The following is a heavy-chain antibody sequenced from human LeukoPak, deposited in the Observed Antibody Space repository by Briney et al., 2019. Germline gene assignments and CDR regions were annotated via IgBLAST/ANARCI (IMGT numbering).Heavy chain of an antibody. V-gene: IGHV4-30-4*01. CDR3: ARDYYDSSGVFDC. D-gene: IGHD3-22*01. Sequence: SETLSLTFTVSGGSISSGDYYWSWIRQPPGKGLEWIGYIYYSGSTYYSPSLKSRVTISVDTSKNQFSLKLSSVTAADTAVYYCARDYYDSSGVFDCWGQGTLVTVSS. J-gene: IGHJ4*02. CDR2: IYYSGST. CDR1: GGSISSGDYY.